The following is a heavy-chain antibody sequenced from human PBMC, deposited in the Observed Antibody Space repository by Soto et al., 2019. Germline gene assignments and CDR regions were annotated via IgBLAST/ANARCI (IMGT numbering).Heavy chain of an antibody. CDR1: GYTFTSYG. V-gene: IGHV1-18*01. J-gene: IGHJ6*02. Sequence: QVQLVQSGAEVKKPGASVKVSCKASGYTFTSYGISWVRQAPGQGLELMGWISAYKGNTNYAQKLQGRVTMTTDTSTSTAYMELRSLRSDDTAVYYCARDQKVTMVREYYYYGMDVWGQGTTVTVSS. D-gene: IGHD3-10*01. CDR2: ISAYKGNT. CDR3: ARDQKVTMVREYYYYGMDV.